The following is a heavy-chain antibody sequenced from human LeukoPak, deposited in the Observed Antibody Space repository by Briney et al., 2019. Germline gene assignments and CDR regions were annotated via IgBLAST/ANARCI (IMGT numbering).Heavy chain of an antibody. CDR3: ARDGPNIYDSSGYGFYY. Sequence: PGGSLRLSCAASGFTFSSYSMNWVRQAPGKGLEWVSSISSSSSYMYYADSVKGRFTISRDNAKNSLYLQMNSLRAEDTAVYYCARDGPNIYDSSGYGFYYLGQGTPGNGFS. CDR1: GFTFSSYS. D-gene: IGHD3-22*01. J-gene: IGHJ4*02. V-gene: IGHV3-21*01. CDR2: ISSSSSYM.